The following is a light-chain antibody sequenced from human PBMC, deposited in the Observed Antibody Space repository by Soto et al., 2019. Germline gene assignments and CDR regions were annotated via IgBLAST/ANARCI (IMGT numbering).Light chain of an antibody. CDR1: QSVSSSY. CDR3: QQYGSSPYT. J-gene: IGKJ2*01. V-gene: IGKV3-20*01. Sequence: ESVLTQSPGTLSLSPGERDTLSCRASQSVSSSYLAWYQQKPGQAPRLLIYGASSRATGLPDRFSGSGSGTDFTLTISRLEPEDFAVDYCQQYGSSPYTFGQGTKLEIK. CDR2: GAS.